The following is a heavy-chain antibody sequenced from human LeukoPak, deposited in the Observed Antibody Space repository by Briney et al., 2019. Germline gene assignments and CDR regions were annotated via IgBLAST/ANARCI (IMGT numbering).Heavy chain of an antibody. CDR1: GFTFSSYS. J-gene: IGHJ6*03. CDR3: ARVAIGSTVDTAMVTERRYYYYYYYMGV. CDR2: ISSSSSYI. V-gene: IGHV3-21*01. Sequence: TGGSLRLSCAASGFTFSSYSMNWVRQAPGKGLEWVSSISSSSSYIYYADSVKGRFTISRDNAKNSLYLQMNSLRAEDTAVYYCARVAIGSTVDTAMVTERRYYYYYYYMGVWGKGTTVTISS. D-gene: IGHD5-18*01.